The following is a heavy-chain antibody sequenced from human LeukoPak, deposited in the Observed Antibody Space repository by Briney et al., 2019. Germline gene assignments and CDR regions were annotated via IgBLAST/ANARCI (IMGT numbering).Heavy chain of an antibody. CDR2: INPSGGST. Sequence: ASVKASCKASGYTFTSYYIHWVRQAPGQGLEWMGIINPSGGSTSYAQKFQGRVTMTRDTSTSTVYMELSSLRSEDAAVYYCARDKREGDGYADYWGQGTLVTVSS. V-gene: IGHV1-46*01. D-gene: IGHD5-24*01. CDR1: GYTFTSYY. CDR3: ARDKREGDGYADY. J-gene: IGHJ4*02.